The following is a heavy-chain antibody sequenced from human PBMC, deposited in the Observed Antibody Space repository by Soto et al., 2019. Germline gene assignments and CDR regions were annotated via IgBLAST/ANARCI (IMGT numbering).Heavy chain of an antibody. CDR3: AKATATGGGAFDI. CDR2: ILVGGST. CDR1: GFAYKNYG. V-gene: IGHV3-23*01. D-gene: IGHD3-9*01. J-gene: IGHJ3*02. Sequence: GVTLSQCGADSGFAYKNYGRRWVREAPGKGLEWVSTILVGGSTHYPDSVKGRFTISRDDSKNTVFLQMNSLTAGDTAVYYCAKATATGGGAFDICGQGTMVTVSS.